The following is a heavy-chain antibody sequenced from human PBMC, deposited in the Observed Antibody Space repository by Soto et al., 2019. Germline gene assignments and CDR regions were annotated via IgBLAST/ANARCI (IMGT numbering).Heavy chain of an antibody. CDR1: GGSISSGGYY. V-gene: IGHV4-31*03. CDR3: ARHHCTSTSCFTGYFDY. Sequence: SETLSLTCSVSGGSISSGGYYWSWIRHHPGTGLAWIGYISYSGTTYYNPSLRSRLIISVDTSKSQFSLKLSSVTAADTAVYYCARHHCTSTSCFTGYFDYWAPGTLVTVS. D-gene: IGHD2-2*02. CDR2: ISYSGTT. J-gene: IGHJ4*02.